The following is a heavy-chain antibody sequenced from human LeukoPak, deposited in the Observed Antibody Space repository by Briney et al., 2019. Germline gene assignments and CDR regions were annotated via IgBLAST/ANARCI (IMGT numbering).Heavy chain of an antibody. CDR2: IKQDGSEK. V-gene: IGHV3-7*01. CDR1: GFTFSNYW. CDR3: ARALGRLQPYFYHYGMDV. D-gene: IGHD5-24*01. J-gene: IGHJ6*02. Sequence: GGSLRLSCAASGFTFSNYWMSWVRQAPGKGLEGVAKIKQDGSEKYYVDSVKGRFTISRDNAKNSLYLQVNSLRAEDTAVYYCARALGRLQPYFYHYGMDVWGQGTTVTVSS.